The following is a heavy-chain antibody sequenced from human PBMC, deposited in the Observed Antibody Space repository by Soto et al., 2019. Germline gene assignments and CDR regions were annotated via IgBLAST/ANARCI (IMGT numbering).Heavy chain of an antibody. CDR1: EGTFKNYA. CDR2: IIPIFGTP. J-gene: IGHJ4*02. CDR3: ARVLEGSSWNAIDF. V-gene: IGHV1-69*06. Sequence: GASVKVSCKASEGTFKNYAISWIRQAPGHGLEWMGGIIPIFGTPNYAQKFQGRVTISADKTTTTAYMDLTSLISDDTAVYYCARVLEGSSWNAIDFWGPGTPVTVSS. D-gene: IGHD6-13*01.